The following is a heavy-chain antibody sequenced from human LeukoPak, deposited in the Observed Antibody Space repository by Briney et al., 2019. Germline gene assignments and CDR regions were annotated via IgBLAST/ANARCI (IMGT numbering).Heavy chain of an antibody. CDR3: ARAVDYRNYFDY. J-gene: IGHJ4*02. D-gene: IGHD4-11*01. CDR1: GDSMTRGGYY. V-gene: IGHV4-31*03. CDR2: IYRSGTT. Sequence: SETLSLTCTVSGDSMTRGGYYWSWVRQHPGKGLKWVGFIYRSGTTFYNPSLEGRATISVDTSQSQFSLKLTSVTAADTAVYYCARAVDYRNYFDYWGQGALVTVSS.